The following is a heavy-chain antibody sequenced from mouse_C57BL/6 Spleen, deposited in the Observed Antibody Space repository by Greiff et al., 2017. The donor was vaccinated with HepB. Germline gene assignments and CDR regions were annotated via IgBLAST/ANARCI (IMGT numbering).Heavy chain of an antibody. Sequence: QVQLQQSGPGLVQPSQSLSITCTVSGFSLTSYGVHWVRQSPGKGLEWLGVIWSGGSTDYNAAFISRLSTSKDNSKSQVFFKMISLQADDTAIYYCARGLLRYYAMDYWGQGTSVTVSS. D-gene: IGHD1-1*01. CDR3: ARGLLRYYAMDY. CDR2: IWSGGST. CDR1: GFSLTSYG. J-gene: IGHJ4*01. V-gene: IGHV2-2*01.